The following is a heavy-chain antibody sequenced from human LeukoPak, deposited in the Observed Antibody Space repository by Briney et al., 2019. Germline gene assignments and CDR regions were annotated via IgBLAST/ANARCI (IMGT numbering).Heavy chain of an antibody. CDR2: IYYSGST. V-gene: IGHV4-61*05. CDR1: GGSISRSSYY. D-gene: IGHD3-22*01. CDR3: ARAQYYYDSSGYADY. Sequence: PSETLSLTCTVSGGSISRSSYYWGWIRQPPGKGLDWIGYIYYSGSTNYNPSLKSRVTISVDTSKNQFSLNLSSVTAADTAVYFCARAQYYYDSSGYADYWGQGTLVTVSS. J-gene: IGHJ4*02.